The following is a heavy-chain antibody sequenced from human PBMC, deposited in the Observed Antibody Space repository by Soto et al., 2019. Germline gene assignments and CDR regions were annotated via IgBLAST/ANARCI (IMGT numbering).Heavy chain of an antibody. CDR3: ARGPLAYCGGDCHNFDY. J-gene: IGHJ4*02. V-gene: IGHV4-59*01. CDR1: GGSISGYY. CDR2: IYYSGST. Sequence: QVQLQESGPGLVKPSETLSLTCTVSGGSISGYYWSWIRQPPGKGLEWIGYIYYSGSTNYNPSLKSRVTISVDTSKNQFSLKLSSVTAADTAVYYCARGPLAYCGGDCHNFDYWGQGTLVTVSS. D-gene: IGHD2-21*02.